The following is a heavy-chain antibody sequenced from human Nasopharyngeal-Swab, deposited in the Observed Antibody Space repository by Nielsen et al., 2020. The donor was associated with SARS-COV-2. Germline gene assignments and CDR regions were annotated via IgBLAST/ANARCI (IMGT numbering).Heavy chain of an antibody. V-gene: IGHV4-38-2*01. D-gene: IGHD5-18*01. J-gene: IGHJ4*02. Sequence: SETLSLTCAVSGYSISSGYYWGWIRQPPGKGLEWIGSIYHSGSTYYNPSLKSRVTISVDTSKNQFSLKLSSVTAADTAVYYCARVGGYSYGYGTDYWGQGTLVTVSS. CDR2: IYHSGST. CDR3: ARVGGYSYGYGTDY. CDR1: GYSISSGYY.